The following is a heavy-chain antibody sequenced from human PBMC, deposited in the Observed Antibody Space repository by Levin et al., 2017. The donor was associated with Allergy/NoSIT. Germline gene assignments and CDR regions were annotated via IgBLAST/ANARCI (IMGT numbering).Heavy chain of an antibody. V-gene: IGHV1-2*02. J-gene: IGHJ4*02. CDR2: INPNSGGT. CDR1: GYTFTGYY. D-gene: IGHD3-22*01. Sequence: ASVKVSCKASGYTFTGYYMHWVRQAPGQGLEWMGWINPNSGGTNYAQKFQGRVTMTRDTSISTAYMELGRLTSDDSAVYYWAREPPYAGSGSPVVNSVWFDFWGQGTLVTVSS. CDR3: AREPPYAGSGSPVVNSVWFDF.